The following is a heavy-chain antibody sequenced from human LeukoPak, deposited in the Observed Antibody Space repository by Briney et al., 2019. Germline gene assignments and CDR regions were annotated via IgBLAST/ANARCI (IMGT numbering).Heavy chain of an antibody. CDR1: GFTFSSYA. J-gene: IGHJ4*02. Sequence: SGGSLRLSCAAPGFTFSSYAMSWVRQAPGKGLEWVSAISGSGGSTYYADSVKGRFTISRDNSKNTLYLQMNSLRAEDTAVYYCGGDTAMDLIFDYWGQGTLVTVSS. CDR2: ISGSGGST. CDR3: GGDTAMDLIFDY. D-gene: IGHD5-18*01. V-gene: IGHV3-23*01.